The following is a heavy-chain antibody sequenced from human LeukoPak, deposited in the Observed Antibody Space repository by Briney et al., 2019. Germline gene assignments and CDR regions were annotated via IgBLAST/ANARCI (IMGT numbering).Heavy chain of an antibody. V-gene: IGHV1-2*02. CDR1: GYTFTGYY. Sequence: ASVKVSCKASGYTFTGYYMHWVRQAPGQGLEWMGWINPNSGGTNYAQKFQGRVTMTRDTSISTACMELSRLRSDDTAVYYCARDGEEVYSSSEGYFQHWGQGTLVTVSS. CDR3: ARDGEEVYSSSEGYFQH. J-gene: IGHJ1*01. D-gene: IGHD6-13*01. CDR2: INPNSGGT.